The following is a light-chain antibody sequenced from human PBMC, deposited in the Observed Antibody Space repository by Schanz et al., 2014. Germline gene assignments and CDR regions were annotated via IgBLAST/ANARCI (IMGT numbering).Light chain of an antibody. CDR2: GVS. CDR3: STWDDSLTGPV. V-gene: IGLV2-8*01. Sequence: QSALTQPPSASGSPGQSVTISCTGTSSDVGGYDYVSWYQQHPGKAPKLMIFGVSKRPSGVPDRFSGSKSGNTASLTISGLRSEDEADYYCSTWDDSLTGPVFGGGTKLTVL. J-gene: IGLJ3*02. CDR1: SSDVGGYDY.